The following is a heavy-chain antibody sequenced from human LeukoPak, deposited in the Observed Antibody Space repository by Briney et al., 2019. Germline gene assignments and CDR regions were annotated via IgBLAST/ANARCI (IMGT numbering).Heavy chain of an antibody. CDR3: AKSLDKFDY. Sequence: GGXLRLSCAASGFTFSRYGMSWGRQAPGKGVEGVSAISGRGGRTYFADSVKGGLTISRDNSKKKLYLQMNSLRAEDTAVYYCAKSLDKFDYWGQGTLVTVSS. J-gene: IGHJ4*02. CDR1: GFTFSRYG. D-gene: IGHD3-9*01. CDR2: ISGRGGRT. V-gene: IGHV3-23*01.